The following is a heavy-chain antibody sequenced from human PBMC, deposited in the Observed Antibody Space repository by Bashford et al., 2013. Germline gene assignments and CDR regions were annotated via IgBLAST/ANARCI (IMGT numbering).Heavy chain of an antibody. J-gene: IGHJ5*02. D-gene: IGHD2-15*01. CDR1: GFTFSSYA. V-gene: IGHV3-30-3*01. CDR3: AREAQGDIVVVVAATTNHWFDP. Sequence: GGPLRLSCAASGFTFSSYAMHWVRQAPGKGLEWVAVISYDGSNKYYADSVKGRFTISRDNSKNTLYLQMNSLRAEDTAVYYCAREAQGDIVVVVAATTNHWFDPWGQGTLVTVSS. CDR2: ISYDGSNK.